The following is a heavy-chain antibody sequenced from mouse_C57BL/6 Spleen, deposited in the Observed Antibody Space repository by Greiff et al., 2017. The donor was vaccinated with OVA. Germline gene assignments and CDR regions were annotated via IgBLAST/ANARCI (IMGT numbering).Heavy chain of an antibody. CDR2: INPGSGGT. V-gene: IGHV1-54*01. CDR1: GYAFTNYL. D-gene: IGHD3-1*01. J-gene: IGHJ3*01. CDR3: ARSRANLAWFAY. Sequence: QVQLQQSGAELVRPGTSVKVSCKASGYAFTNYLIEWVKQRPGQGLEWIGVINPGSGGTNYNEKFKGKATLTADKSSSTAYMQLSSLTSEDSAVYFCARSRANLAWFAYWGQGTLVTVSA.